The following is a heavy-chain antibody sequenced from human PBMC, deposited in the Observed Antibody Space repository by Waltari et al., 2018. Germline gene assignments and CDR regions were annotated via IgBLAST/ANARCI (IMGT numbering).Heavy chain of an antibody. J-gene: IGHJ4*02. CDR3: AKDPAIL. CDR1: GFTFSAYA. CDR2: ISASGGNT. D-gene: IGHD2-15*01. Sequence: EVQLLESVGGVVQPGGSLRLSCAASGFTFSAYAMTWVRQAPGKGLQWVSGISASGGNTYYADSVKGRFTISRDNSKNTLDLQMNSLSAEDTAVYYCAKDPAILGGQGTLVTVSS. V-gene: IGHV3-23*01.